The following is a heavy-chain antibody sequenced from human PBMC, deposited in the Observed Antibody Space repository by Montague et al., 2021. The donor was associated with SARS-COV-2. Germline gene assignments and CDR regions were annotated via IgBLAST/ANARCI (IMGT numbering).Heavy chain of an antibody. D-gene: IGHD5-12*01. CDR1: LFPFLRSA. CDR2: ISYDGSNK. J-gene: IGHJ4*02. CDR3: ARIQYGGYGGAFDY. V-gene: IGHV3-30-3*01. Sequence: SRRLSCASSLFPFLRSALPWVRPAPGKGLEWVAVISYDGSNKYYADSVKGRFTISRDNSKNTLYLQMNSLRAEDTAVYYCARIQYGGYGGAFDYWGQGTLVTVSS.